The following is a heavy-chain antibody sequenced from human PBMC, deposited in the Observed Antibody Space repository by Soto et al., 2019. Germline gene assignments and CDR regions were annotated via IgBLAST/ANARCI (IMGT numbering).Heavy chain of an antibody. J-gene: IGHJ4*02. CDR1: GGSISSSSYY. Sequence: PSETLSLTCTVSGGSISSSSYYWGWIRQPPGKGLEWIGSIYYSGSTYYNPSLKSRVTISVDTSKNQFSLKLSSVTAADTAVYYCARLTGHSGSYLYYWGPGTLVTVSS. V-gene: IGHV4-39*01. D-gene: IGHD1-26*01. CDR2: IYYSGST. CDR3: ARLTGHSGSYLYY.